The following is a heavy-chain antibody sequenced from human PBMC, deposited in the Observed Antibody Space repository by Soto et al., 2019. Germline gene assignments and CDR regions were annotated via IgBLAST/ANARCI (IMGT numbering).Heavy chain of an antibody. D-gene: IGHD4-17*01. J-gene: IGHJ4*02. CDR3: AHAGDYDLLTFDH. V-gene: IGHV2-5*02. CDR1: VFSLTTGVG. CDR2: IYWDDDK. Sequence: SGATLVNPTQTLTLTCTFSVFSLTTGVGVAWIRQPPGKALEWLALIYWDDDKRYSPSLKDRLAISKDTSSNQVVLTITNMDPGDTATYFCAHAGDYDLLTFDHWGPGTLVTVSS.